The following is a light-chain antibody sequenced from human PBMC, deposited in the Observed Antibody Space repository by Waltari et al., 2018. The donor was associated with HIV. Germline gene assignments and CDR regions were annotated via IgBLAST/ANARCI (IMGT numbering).Light chain of an antibody. CDR1: QSVSSL. J-gene: IGKJ4*01. CDR2: DAS. CDR3: QQRISWPLT. V-gene: IGKV3-11*01. Sequence: EIVLTQSPATLSLSPGERATLSCRASQSVSSLLAWYQQKPGQVPRLLIYDASNRAAGIPARFSGSGSGTDITLSISSLEPEDFAVYYCQQRISWPLTFGGGTKVEIK.